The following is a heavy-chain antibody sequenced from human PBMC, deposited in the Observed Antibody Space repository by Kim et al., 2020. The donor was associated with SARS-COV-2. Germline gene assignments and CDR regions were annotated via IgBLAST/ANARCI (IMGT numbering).Heavy chain of an antibody. CDR3: VHRPLDGWSAH. CDR2: IYWNDDK. V-gene: IGHV2-5*01. Sequence: SGPTLVKPTQTLTLTCTFSGFSLSTSGVGVGWIRQPPGKALEWLALIYWNDDKRYSPSLKSRLTFTKDTSKNEVVLTMTNMDPVDTATYYCVHRPLDGWSAHWGQGILVTVSP. CDR1: GFSLSTSGVG. D-gene: IGHD6-19*01. J-gene: IGHJ4*02.